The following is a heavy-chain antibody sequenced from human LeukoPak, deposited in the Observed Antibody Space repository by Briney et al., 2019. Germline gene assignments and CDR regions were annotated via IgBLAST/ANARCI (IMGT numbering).Heavy chain of an antibody. D-gene: IGHD2-15*01. Sequence: GASVKVSCKASGYTFTTLDINWVRQVTGQGLEWMGWINPNSGNTGSAQKFQGRVTITRDTSISTAYMELSGLRSEDTAVYYCARVDGSADYWGQGTLVTVSS. CDR3: ARVDGSADY. V-gene: IGHV1-8*03. J-gene: IGHJ4*02. CDR1: GYTFTTLD. CDR2: INPNSGNT.